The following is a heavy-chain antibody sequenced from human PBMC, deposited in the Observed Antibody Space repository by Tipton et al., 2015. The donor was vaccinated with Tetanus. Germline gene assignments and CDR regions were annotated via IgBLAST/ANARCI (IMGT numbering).Heavy chain of an antibody. V-gene: IGHV4-34*01. Sequence: TLSLTCAVYGGSFSGYYWSWIRQPPGKGLEWIGEINHSGSTNYSPSLESRVTISVDTSKNQFSLKLSSVTAADTAVYYCARGHRRVARGMNFDYWGQGTLVTVSS. J-gene: IGHJ4*02. CDR2: INHSGST. CDR3: ARGHRRVARGMNFDY. CDR1: GGSFSGYY. D-gene: IGHD6-13*01.